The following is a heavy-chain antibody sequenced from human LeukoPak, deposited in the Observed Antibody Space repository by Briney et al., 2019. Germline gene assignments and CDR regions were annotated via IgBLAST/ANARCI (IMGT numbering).Heavy chain of an antibody. V-gene: IGHV4-34*01. CDR3: ARGFVVVLPTFVLFDI. D-gene: IGHD2-15*01. CDR1: GGSFSGYY. J-gene: IGHJ3*02. Sequence: SETLSLTCAVYGGSFSGYYWSWIRQPPGKGLEWIGEINHSGSTNYNPSLKSRVTISVDTSKNQFSLKLASVPPADPAFYYCARGFVVVLPTFVLFDIWAQGTRVTFPS. CDR2: INHSGST.